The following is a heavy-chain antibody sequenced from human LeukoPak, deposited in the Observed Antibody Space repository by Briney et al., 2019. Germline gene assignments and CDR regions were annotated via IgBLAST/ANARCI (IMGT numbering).Heavy chain of an antibody. CDR3: ARGPYGSGSYYNVRARSSDYYYYDMDV. Sequence: GGSLRLSCAASGFTFSSYDMHWVRQATGTGLEWVSAIGTAGDTYYPGSVKGRFTISRENAKNSLYLQMNSLRAGDTAVYYCARGPYGSGSYYNVRARSSDYYYYDMDVWGQGTTVTVSS. D-gene: IGHD3-10*01. V-gene: IGHV3-13*01. J-gene: IGHJ6*02. CDR2: IGTAGDT. CDR1: GFTFSSYD.